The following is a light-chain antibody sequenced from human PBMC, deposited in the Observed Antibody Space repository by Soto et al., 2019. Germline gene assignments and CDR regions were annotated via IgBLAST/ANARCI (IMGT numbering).Light chain of an antibody. J-gene: IGLJ1*01. V-gene: IGLV2-23*01. CDR3: CQYEGSSSYI. Sequence: LTQHVSVPRSPGQSITISCTGTSSDAGSYNLVSWYQQHPRKAPPLLLYEGTTRPSGVSTPFSGSKSGNTASLTTTGLQPQDDADYYCCQYEGSSSYIFGTGTKV. CDR1: SSDAGSYNL. CDR2: EGT.